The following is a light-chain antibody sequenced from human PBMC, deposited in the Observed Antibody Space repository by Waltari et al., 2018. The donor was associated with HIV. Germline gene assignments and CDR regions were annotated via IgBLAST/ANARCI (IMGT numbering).Light chain of an antibody. Sequence: NFMLTQPHSVSESPGKTVTISCTRSSGSIASNYIQWFQQRPGRTPTTVISADNQRPSGVPDRFSGSIDTSSNSASLTISGLQTEDEADYYCQSYDRHSWVFGGGTKLTVL. CDR1: SGSIASNY. V-gene: IGLV6-57*01. J-gene: IGLJ3*02. CDR3: QSYDRHSWV. CDR2: ADN.